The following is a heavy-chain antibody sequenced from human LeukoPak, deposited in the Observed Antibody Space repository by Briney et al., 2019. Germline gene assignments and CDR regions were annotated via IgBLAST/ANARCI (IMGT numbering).Heavy chain of an antibody. Sequence: SQTLSLTCTVSGGPISSGSYYWSWIRQPAGKGLEWIGRIYTSGSTNYNPSLKSRVTISVDTSKNQFSLKLSSVTAADTAVYYCAGGPTTGYYYYMDVWGKGTTVTVSS. CDR1: GGPISSGSYY. J-gene: IGHJ6*03. D-gene: IGHD3-9*01. CDR2: IYTSGST. V-gene: IGHV4-61*02. CDR3: AGGPTTGYYYYMDV.